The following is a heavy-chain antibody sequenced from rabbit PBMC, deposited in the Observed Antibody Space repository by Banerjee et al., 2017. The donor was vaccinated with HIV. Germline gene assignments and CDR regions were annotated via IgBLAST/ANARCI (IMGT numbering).Heavy chain of an antibody. Sequence: QEQLVESGGGLVQPGGSLKVSCKASGFDFSGYGVSWVRQAPGKGLEWIGYITYVGRAYYANWVKGRFTISRDNAQNTVSLQMNSLTAADTATYFCARDYSGNRPYYFNLWGPGTLVTVS. V-gene: IGHV1S47*01. D-gene: IGHD1-1*01. CDR3: ARDYSGNRPYYFNL. J-gene: IGHJ4*01. CDR1: GFDFSGYG. CDR2: ITYVGRA.